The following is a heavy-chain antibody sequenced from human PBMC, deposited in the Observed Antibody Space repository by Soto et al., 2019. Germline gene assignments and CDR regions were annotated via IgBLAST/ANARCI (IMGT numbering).Heavy chain of an antibody. V-gene: IGHV3-74*01. CDR3: ARLKYYYDSSGPSYDAFAI. CDR2: INSDGSST. J-gene: IGHJ3*02. Sequence: GGSLRLSCAASGFTFSSYWMHWVRQAPGKGLVWVSRINSDGSSTSYADSVKGRFTISRDNAKNTLYLQMNSLRAEDTAVYYCARLKYYYDSSGPSYDAFAIWGQGTMVTVSS. CDR1: GFTFSSYW. D-gene: IGHD3-22*01.